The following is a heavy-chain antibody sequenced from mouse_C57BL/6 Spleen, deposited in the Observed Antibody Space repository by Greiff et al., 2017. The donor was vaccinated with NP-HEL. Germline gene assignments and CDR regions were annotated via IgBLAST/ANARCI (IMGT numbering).Heavy chain of an antibody. V-gene: IGHV1-82*01. D-gene: IGHD1-1*01. Sequence: QVQLQESGPELVKPGASVKISCKASGYAFSSSWMNWVKQRPGKGLEWIGRIYPGDGDTNYNGKFKGKATLTADKSSSTAYMQLSSLTSEDSAVYVCARGITTVFDYWGQGTTLTVSS. J-gene: IGHJ2*01. CDR1: GYAFSSSW. CDR3: ARGITTVFDY. CDR2: IYPGDGDT.